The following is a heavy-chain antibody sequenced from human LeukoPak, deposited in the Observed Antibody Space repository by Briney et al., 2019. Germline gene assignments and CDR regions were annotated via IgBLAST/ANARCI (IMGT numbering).Heavy chain of an antibody. V-gene: IGHV4-59*12. CDR2: IYYSGST. J-gene: IGHJ5*02. Sequence: SETLSLTCTVSGGSISSYYWSWIRQPPGKGLEWIGYIYYSGSTNYNPSLKSRVTISVDKSKNQFSLKLSSVTAADTAVYYCAVVRGVIITWGQGTLVTVSS. D-gene: IGHD3-10*01. CDR1: GGSISSYY. CDR3: AVVRGVIIT.